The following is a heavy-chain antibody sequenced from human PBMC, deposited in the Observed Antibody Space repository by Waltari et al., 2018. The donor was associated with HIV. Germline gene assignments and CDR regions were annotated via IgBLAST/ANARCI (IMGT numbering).Heavy chain of an antibody. CDR1: GFTFNIFS. V-gene: IGHV3-48*02. D-gene: IGHD3-22*01. Sequence: EVQLVESGGGLVQPGGSLRLSCAASGFTFNIFSMNWVRQAPGKGLEWLSYITSDSTTIDYADSVKGRFTISRDNAKNSLYLQMNSLRDEDTAVYYCARDMSYSDGSGYYYTYFDYWGQGTLVTVSS. CDR3: ARDMSYSDGSGYYYTYFDY. J-gene: IGHJ4*02. CDR2: ITSDSTTI.